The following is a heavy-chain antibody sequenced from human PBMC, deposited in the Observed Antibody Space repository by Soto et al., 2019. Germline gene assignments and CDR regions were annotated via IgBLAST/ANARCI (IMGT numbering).Heavy chain of an antibody. CDR1: GHRLNSYC. CDR2: IRVYNGNT. CDR3: ARDQSGRYYFWSGYYSVCYYYYGMDV. Sequence: AAVKCSCKDCGHRLNSYCMSWVRQAPGQGLEGMGGIRVYNGNTNYAQKLQGRATMTTDTSTSTVYMELRSLRSDDTAVYYCARDQSGRYYFWSGYYSVCYYYYGMDVWGQGTTVTVSS. V-gene: IGHV1-18*01. D-gene: IGHD3-3*01. J-gene: IGHJ6*02.